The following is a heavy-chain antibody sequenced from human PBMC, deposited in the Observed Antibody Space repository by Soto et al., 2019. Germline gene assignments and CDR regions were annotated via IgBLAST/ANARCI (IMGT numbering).Heavy chain of an antibody. V-gene: IGHV4-34*01. Sequence: KTSETLSLTCAVYGGSFSGYYWSWIRQPPGKGLEWIGEINHSGSTNYNPSLKSRVTISVDTSKNQFCLKLSSVTAADTAVYYCVRGLGTVTTGVSNYMDVWGKATTVTVSS. CDR2: INHSGST. CDR3: VRGLGTVTTGVSNYMDV. J-gene: IGHJ6*03. D-gene: IGHD4-17*01. CDR1: GGSFSGYY.